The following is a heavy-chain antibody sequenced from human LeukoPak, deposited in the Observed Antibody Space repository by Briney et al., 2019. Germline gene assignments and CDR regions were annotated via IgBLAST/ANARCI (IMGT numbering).Heavy chain of an antibody. CDR2: ISGSGGST. J-gene: IGHJ4*02. V-gene: IGHV3-23*01. Sequence: GGSLRLSCAASGFTFSSYAMSWVRQAPGKGLEWVSAISGSGGSTYYADSVKGRFTISRDNSKNTLYLQMNSLRAEDTAVYYCAKDVSREVITPLDYWGQGTLVTVSS. CDR3: AKDVSREVITPLDY. CDR1: GFTFSSYA. D-gene: IGHD3-16*02.